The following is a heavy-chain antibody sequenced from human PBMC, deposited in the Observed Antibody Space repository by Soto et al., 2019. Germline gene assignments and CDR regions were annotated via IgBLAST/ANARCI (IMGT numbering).Heavy chain of an antibody. V-gene: IGHV3-33*01. CDR3: ARDPSHGSGSYLDY. J-gene: IGHJ4*02. CDR2: IWYDGSNK. D-gene: IGHD3-10*01. CDR1: GFSFNNYG. Sequence: GGSLRLSCVASGFSFNNYGMHWARQAPGKGLEWVAVIWYDGSNKYYADSVKVRFTISRDNSKNTLYLQMSSLRAEDTAVYFCARDPSHGSGSYLDYWGQGALVTVSS.